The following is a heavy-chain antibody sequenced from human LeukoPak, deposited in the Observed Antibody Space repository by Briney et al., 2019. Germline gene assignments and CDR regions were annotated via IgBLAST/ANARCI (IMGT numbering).Heavy chain of an antibody. CDR1: GFTFNSYD. Sequence: GGSLRLSCAASGFTFNSYDMHWVRQAPGKGLEWVAVISYDGNNKYYADSVKGRFTISRDNSKNTLYLQMNSLRAEDTAVYYCAKGHGPHGIAAAANFDYWGQGTLVTVSS. CDR2: ISYDGNNK. J-gene: IGHJ4*02. CDR3: AKGHGPHGIAAAANFDY. D-gene: IGHD6-13*01. V-gene: IGHV3-30*18.